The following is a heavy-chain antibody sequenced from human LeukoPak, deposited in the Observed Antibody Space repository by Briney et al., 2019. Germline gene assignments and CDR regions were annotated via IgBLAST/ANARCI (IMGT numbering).Heavy chain of an antibody. CDR3: AKDPLIAAAGTYWYYFDY. V-gene: IGHV3-23*01. CDR2: ICGSGGST. J-gene: IGHJ4*02. D-gene: IGHD6-13*01. Sequence: GGALRHSCAASGFTFSSYALSWVRQAPGKGLGWVSAICGSGGSTYYTDSVKGRCTISRDNTTNTLYLQMNSLRAEDTAVYYCAKDPLIAAAGTYWYYFDYWGQGTLVTVSS. CDR1: GFTFSSYA.